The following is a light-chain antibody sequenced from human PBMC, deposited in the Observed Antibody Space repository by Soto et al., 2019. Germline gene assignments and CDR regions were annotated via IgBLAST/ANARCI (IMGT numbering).Light chain of an antibody. CDR3: SSYTTSTTDV. CDR2: DVS. Sequence: QSALTQPASVSGSPGQSITISCTGTSSDVGRYNYVSWYQHHPGKAPRLMIYDVSNRPSGVSNRFSGSKSGNTASLTISGIQAEDEADYYCSSYTTSTTDVFGTGTKLTVL. CDR1: SSDVGRYNY. V-gene: IGLV2-14*01. J-gene: IGLJ1*01.